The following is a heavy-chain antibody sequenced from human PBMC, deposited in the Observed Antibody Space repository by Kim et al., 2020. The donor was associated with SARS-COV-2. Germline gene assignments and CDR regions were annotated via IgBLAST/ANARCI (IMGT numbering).Heavy chain of an antibody. CDR1: VFTFDDYA. Sequence: GGSLRLSCAASVFTFDDYAMHWVRQAPGKGLEWVSLISGDGGSTYYADSVKGRFTISRDNSKNSLYLQMNSLRTEDTALYYCAKDIGGSSGYYFDYWGQGTLVTVSS. D-gene: IGHD3-22*01. CDR2: ISGDGGST. CDR3: AKDIGGSSGYYFDY. J-gene: IGHJ4*02. V-gene: IGHV3-43*02.